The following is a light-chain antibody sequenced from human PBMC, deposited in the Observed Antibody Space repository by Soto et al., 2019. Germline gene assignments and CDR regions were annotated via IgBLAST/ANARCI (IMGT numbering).Light chain of an antibody. Sequence: QCALTQPASVSGSPGQSITISCTGTSSDVGGYNYVSWYQQHPGKAPKLMIYDVSNRPSGVSTRFSGSKSGNKASLTISGLQAEDEADYDCSSYTSSSTLVVLGGGTKLTVL. CDR1: SSDVGGYNY. CDR3: SSYTSSSTLVV. J-gene: IGLJ2*01. V-gene: IGLV2-14*01. CDR2: DVS.